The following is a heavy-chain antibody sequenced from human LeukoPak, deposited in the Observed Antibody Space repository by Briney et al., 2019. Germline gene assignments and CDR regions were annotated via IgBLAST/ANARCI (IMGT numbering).Heavy chain of an antibody. Sequence: GGSLRLSCAASGFTFSSYAMHWVRQAPGKGLEWVAVISYDGSNKYYADSVKGRFTITRDNSKNTLYLQMNSLRAEDTAVYYCAKDRIAVAGTYFGYWGQGTLVTVSS. V-gene: IGHV3-30-3*01. D-gene: IGHD6-19*01. J-gene: IGHJ4*02. CDR1: GFTFSSYA. CDR3: AKDRIAVAGTYFGY. CDR2: ISYDGSNK.